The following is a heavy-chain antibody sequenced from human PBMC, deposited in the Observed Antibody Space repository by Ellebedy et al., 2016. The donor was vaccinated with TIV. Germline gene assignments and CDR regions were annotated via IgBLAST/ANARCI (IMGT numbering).Heavy chain of an antibody. V-gene: IGHV3-30*18. Sequence: GGSLRLXXAASGLSFLTFGMNWVRQPPGKGLEWVAVISHDGSNTKYADSVKGRFTVSRDNSKNILYLEMNSLRAEDTAVYYCAKDLEYYDSGSRNWIAPWGQGTLVIVSS. J-gene: IGHJ5*02. CDR1: GLSFLTFG. D-gene: IGHD3-10*01. CDR3: AKDLEYYDSGSRNWIAP. CDR2: ISHDGSNT.